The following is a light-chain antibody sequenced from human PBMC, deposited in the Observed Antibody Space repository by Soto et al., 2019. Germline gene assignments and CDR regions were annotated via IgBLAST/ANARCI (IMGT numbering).Light chain of an antibody. CDR2: DAS. CDR1: QDISNY. J-gene: IGKJ5*01. CDR3: QHRGT. V-gene: IGKV1-33*01. Sequence: DIQMTQSPSSLSASVGDRVTITCQASQDISNYLNWYQQKPGKAPKLLIYDASNLETGVPSRFSGSGSWTDFTFSISILQPEDIATYYCQHRGTFGQGTRLEIK.